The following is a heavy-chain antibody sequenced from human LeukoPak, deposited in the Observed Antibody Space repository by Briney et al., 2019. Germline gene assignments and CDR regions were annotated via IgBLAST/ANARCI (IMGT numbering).Heavy chain of an antibody. CDR2: ISSSGSTI. CDR3: ARLYCSSTRCPFDP. V-gene: IGHV3-48*03. J-gene: IGHJ5*02. Sequence: GGSLRLSCAASGFTFSSYEMNWVRQAPGKGLEWVSYISSSGSTIYYADSVKGRFTLSRDNAKNSPYLQMNSLRAEDTAVYYCARLYCSSTRCPFDPWGQGTLVTVSS. CDR1: GFTFSSYE. D-gene: IGHD2-2*01.